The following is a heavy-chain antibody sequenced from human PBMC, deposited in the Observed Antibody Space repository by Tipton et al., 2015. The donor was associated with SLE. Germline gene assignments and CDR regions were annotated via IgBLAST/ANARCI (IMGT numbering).Heavy chain of an antibody. CDR1: GGSLSGDTYY. CDR3: ARLRKPYTYGSGGYYIDY. Sequence: TLSLTCTVSGGSLSGDTYYWSWIRQPAGEGLEWIGRIFTSGNTNYNPSLKSRVTISVDTSKNQFSLRLTSVAAADTAVYHCARLRKPYTYGSGGYYIDYWGQGTLVTVSS. D-gene: IGHD3-3*01. J-gene: IGHJ4*02. CDR2: IFTSGNT. V-gene: IGHV4-61*02.